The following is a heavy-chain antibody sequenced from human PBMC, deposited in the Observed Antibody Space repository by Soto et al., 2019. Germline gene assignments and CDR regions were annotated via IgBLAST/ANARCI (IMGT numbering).Heavy chain of an antibody. J-gene: IGHJ4*02. CDR3: AKDISPRKPPRIAVADAFVY. CDR1: GFTFDDYA. D-gene: IGHD6-19*01. V-gene: IGHV3-9*01. CDR2: ISWNSGSI. Sequence: EVQLVESGGGLVQPGRSLRLSCAASGFTFDDYAMHWVRQAPGKGLEWVSGISWNSGSIGYADSVKGRFTISRDNAKNSLYLQMNSLRAEDTALYYCAKDISPRKPPRIAVADAFVYWGQGPLVTVSS.